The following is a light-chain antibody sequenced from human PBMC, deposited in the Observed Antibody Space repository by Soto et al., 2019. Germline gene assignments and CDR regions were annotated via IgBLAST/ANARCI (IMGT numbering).Light chain of an antibody. J-gene: IGKJ1*01. CDR3: LQHNTYPWT. Sequence: AIRVYRSPSSISATTGDRVTITCRASQGISSYLAWYQQKPGKAPKLLIYAASTLQSGVPSRFSGSGSGTDFTLTISSLQPEDFATYYCLQHNTYPWTFGQGTKVDI. CDR1: QGISSY. V-gene: IGKV1-8*01. CDR2: AAS.